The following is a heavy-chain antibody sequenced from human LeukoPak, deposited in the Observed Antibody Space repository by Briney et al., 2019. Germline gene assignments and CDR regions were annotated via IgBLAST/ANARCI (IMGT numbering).Heavy chain of an antibody. CDR2: ISHEGSAK. J-gene: IGHJ4*02. D-gene: IGHD3-10*01. CDR3: AKERDPGVSAQLDY. CDR1: GFTFSNYG. V-gene: IGHV3-30*18. Sequence: PGGSLRLSCAASGFTFSNYGMHWVRQAPGKGLEWVAVISHEGSAKYYADSVEGRFTISRDNSKNTLNLQMNSLRIEDTAVYCCAKERDPGVSAQLDYWGQGTLVTVSS.